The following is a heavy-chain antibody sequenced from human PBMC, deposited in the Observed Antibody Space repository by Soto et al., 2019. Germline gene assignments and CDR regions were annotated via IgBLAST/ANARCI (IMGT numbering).Heavy chain of an antibody. Sequence: SETLSLTCTVSGGSISSYYWSWIRQPPGKGLEWIGYIYYSGSTNYNPSLKSRVTIFVDTSKNQFSLKLSSVTAADTAVYYCAKDSGYNYGYFRWFDPWGQGTLVTVSS. J-gene: IGHJ5*02. CDR1: GGSISSYY. CDR2: IYYSGST. V-gene: IGHV4-59*01. CDR3: AKDSGYNYGYFRWFDP. D-gene: IGHD5-18*01.